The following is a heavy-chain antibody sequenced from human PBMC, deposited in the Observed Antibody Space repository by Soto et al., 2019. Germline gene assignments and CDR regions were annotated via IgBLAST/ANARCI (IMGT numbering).Heavy chain of an antibody. CDR2: ISAYNGNT. V-gene: IGHV1-18*01. Sequence: ASVKVSCKASGYTFTSYCISWVRQGPGQGLEWMGWISAYNGNTNYAQKLQGRVTMTTDTSTSTAYMELRSLRSDDTAVYYCARDHLQTGTPVLGYWGQGTLVTVS. J-gene: IGHJ4*02. CDR3: ARDHLQTGTPVLGY. CDR1: GYTFTSYC. D-gene: IGHD1-1*01.